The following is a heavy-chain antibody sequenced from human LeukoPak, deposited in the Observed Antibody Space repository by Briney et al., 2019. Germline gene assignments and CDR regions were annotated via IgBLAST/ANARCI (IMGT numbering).Heavy chain of an antibody. V-gene: IGHV1-46*01. CDR2: INPSGGST. CDR1: GYTFTSYY. J-gene: IGHJ4*02. CDR3: ARATYYYDSSGTYYFDY. D-gene: IGHD3-22*01. Sequence: GASVKVSCKASGYTFTSYYMHWVLQAPGQGLEWMGIINPSGGSTSYAQKFQGRVTMTRDTSTSTVYMELSSLRSEDTAVYYCARATYYYDSSGTYYFDYWGQGTLVTVSS.